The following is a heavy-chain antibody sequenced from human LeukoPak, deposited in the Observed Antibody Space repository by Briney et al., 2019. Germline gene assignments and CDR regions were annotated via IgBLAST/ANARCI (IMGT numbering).Heavy chain of an antibody. CDR3: AGHDYGYYYYYYYMDV. Sequence: ASVKVSCKASGGTFSRYAISWVRQAPGQGLEWMGGIIPIFGTANYAQKFQGRVTITADKSTSTAYMELSSLRSEDTAVYYCAGHDYGYYYYYYYMDVWGKGTTVTVSS. CDR2: IIPIFGTA. D-gene: IGHD4-17*01. J-gene: IGHJ6*03. CDR1: GGTFSRYA. V-gene: IGHV1-69*06.